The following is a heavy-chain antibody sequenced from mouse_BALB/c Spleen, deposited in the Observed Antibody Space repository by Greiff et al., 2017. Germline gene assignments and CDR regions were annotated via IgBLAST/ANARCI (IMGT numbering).Heavy chain of an antibody. CDR3: ARSRGSSPRLFAY. CDR2: IYPGNVNT. Sequence: QVQLKESGPELVKPGASVRISCKASGYTFTSYYIHWVKQRPGQGLEWIGWIYPGNVNTKYNEKFKGKATLTADKSSSTAYMQLSSLTSEDSAVYYCARSRGSSPRLFAYWGQGTLVTVSA. CDR1: GYTFTSYY. V-gene: IGHV1S56*01. J-gene: IGHJ3*01. D-gene: IGHD1-1*01.